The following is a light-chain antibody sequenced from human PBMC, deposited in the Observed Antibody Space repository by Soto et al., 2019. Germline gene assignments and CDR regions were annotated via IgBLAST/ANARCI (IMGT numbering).Light chain of an antibody. Sequence: QSVLPQPASLSGSPGQSITISCTGTRSDVGGYNYVYWHQQHPGKAPKLMIYDVTNRPSGVSDRFSGSKSGNTASLTISGLQAEDEADYYCSSYTSSSTYVFGAGTKVTVL. J-gene: IGLJ1*01. CDR3: SSYTSSSTYV. V-gene: IGLV2-14*01. CDR2: DVT. CDR1: RSDVGGYNY.